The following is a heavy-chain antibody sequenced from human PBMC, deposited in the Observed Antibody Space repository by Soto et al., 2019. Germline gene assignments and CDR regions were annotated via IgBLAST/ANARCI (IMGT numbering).Heavy chain of an antibody. J-gene: IGHJ5*02. CDR1: GGTFSRNS. CDR2: IIPIFGTP. Sequence: QVQLVQSGADVKKPGSSVKVSCKASGGTFSRNSISWVRQAPGQGLEWMGGIIPIFGTPNYAQKFQGRLTVTADEATSTADREFSSLRSNDTAVYYCARSIQFFFDTSAQSAGFDPWGQRTLVFVFS. CDR3: ARSIQFFFDTSAQSAGFDP. D-gene: IGHD3-22*01. V-gene: IGHV1-69*12.